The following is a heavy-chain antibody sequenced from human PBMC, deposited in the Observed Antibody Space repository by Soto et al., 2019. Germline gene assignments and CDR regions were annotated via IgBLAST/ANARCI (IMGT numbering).Heavy chain of an antibody. D-gene: IGHD2-8*01. CDR2: TYYRSNWYT. CDR3: ARLIGNSWLDS. CDR1: GESVSTNSAT. J-gene: IGHJ5*01. Sequence: SQTHSLTCAISGESVSTNSATWDWNRHSPSRGLEWLGRTYYRSNWYTDYAVSVKGRITISPDTSNNQLSLQLNSVTPVDTAVYYCARLIGNSWLDSWGQGTLVTVSS. V-gene: IGHV6-1*01.